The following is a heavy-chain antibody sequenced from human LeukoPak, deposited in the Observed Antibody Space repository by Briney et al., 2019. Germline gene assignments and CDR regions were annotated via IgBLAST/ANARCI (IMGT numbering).Heavy chain of an antibody. V-gene: IGHV4-34*01. Sequence: SETLPLTCAVYGGSFSGYYWSWIRRPPGKGLEWIGEINHSGSTNYNPSLKSRVTISVDTSKNQFSLKLSSVTAADTAVYYCARGQVFYGDYVPFDVINCASFDYWGQGTLVSVSS. CDR1: GGSFSGYY. D-gene: IGHD4-17*01. CDR3: ARGQVFYGDYVPFDVINCASFDY. J-gene: IGHJ4*02. CDR2: INHSGST.